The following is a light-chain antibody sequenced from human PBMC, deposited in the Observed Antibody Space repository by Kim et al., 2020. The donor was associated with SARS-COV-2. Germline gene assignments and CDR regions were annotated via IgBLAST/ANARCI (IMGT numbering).Light chain of an antibody. J-gene: IGKJ2*01. CDR1: QSISSW. CDR3: QQYNSYSYT. Sequence: SASAGDRVTITCRASQSISSWLAWYQQKPGKAPKLLIYKASSLESGVPSRFSGSGSGTEFTLTISSLQRDDFATYYCQQYNSYSYTFGQGTKLEI. V-gene: IGKV1-5*03. CDR2: KAS.